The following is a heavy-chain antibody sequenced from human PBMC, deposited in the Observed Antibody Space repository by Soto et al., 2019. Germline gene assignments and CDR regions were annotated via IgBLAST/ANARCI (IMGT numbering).Heavy chain of an antibody. J-gene: IGHJ4*02. CDR1: GYTFTSYG. CDR3: ARDRGSDALDY. CDR2: ISAYNGNT. D-gene: IGHD3-16*01. V-gene: IGHV1-18*01. Sequence: QVQLVQSGAEVKKPGASVKVSCKASGYTFTSYGIIWVRQAPGPGLEWMGWISAYNGNTNYAQKLQGRVTMTTDTSTRTAHMDLRVLIADDTDVYYCARDRGSDALDYWGQGTLVAVSS.